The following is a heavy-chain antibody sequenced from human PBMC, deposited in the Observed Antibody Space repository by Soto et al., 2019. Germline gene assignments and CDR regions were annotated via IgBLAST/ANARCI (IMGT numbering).Heavy chain of an antibody. Sequence: PSETLSLTCTVSGGSISNFYWSWIRQPPGKGLEWIGYVDYSGTANYNPSLKSRVSMSVDTSKNQFSLKVTSVTAADTAMYYCARAKTAMTTPFAYWGQGTLVTVSS. CDR1: GGSISNFY. D-gene: IGHD5-18*01. CDR3: ARAKTAMTTPFAY. CDR2: VDYSGTA. J-gene: IGHJ4*02. V-gene: IGHV4-59*12.